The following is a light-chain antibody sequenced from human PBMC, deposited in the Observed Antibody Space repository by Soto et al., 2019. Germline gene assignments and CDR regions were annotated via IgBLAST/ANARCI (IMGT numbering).Light chain of an antibody. V-gene: IGKV3-20*01. CDR2: GAS. J-gene: IGKJ1*01. CDR1: ESVSGIY. Sequence: ALTHSPGTLSLSPGDIATLSCRAGESVSGIYIAWYQQKPGQSPRLVVYGASNRATGIPDRFSGSGSGTDFTLTISRLEPEDFAVYYCHQYGRTFGQGTKVDIK. CDR3: HQYGRT.